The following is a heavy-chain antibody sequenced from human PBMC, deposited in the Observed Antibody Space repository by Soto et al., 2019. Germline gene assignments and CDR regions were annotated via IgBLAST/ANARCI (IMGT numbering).Heavy chain of an antibody. CDR3: ARERQWESLPY. CDR1: GYTFRNYG. CDR2: VSAYNRNT. Sequence: QVQLVQSGVEVKKPGASVKGSCEAYGYTFRNYGITWVRQAPGQGLEWMGWVSAYNRNTNYAQKFQERVTMTTDTSTSTAYMELRSLRSDDTAIQFCARERQWESLPYWGQGTLVTVSS. D-gene: IGHD1-26*01. J-gene: IGHJ4*02. V-gene: IGHV1-18*01.